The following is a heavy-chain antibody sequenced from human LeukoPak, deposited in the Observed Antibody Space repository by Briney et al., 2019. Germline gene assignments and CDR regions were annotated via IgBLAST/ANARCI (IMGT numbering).Heavy chain of an antibody. Sequence: SETLSLTCAVYGGSFSGYYWSWIRQPPGKGLEWIGEINHSGSTNYNPSLKSRVTISVDTSKNQFSLKLSSVTAADTAVYYCARGVVVVPAATGDWFDPWGQGTLVTASS. CDR1: GGSFSGYY. CDR3: ARGVVVVPAATGDWFDP. V-gene: IGHV4-34*01. CDR2: INHSGST. J-gene: IGHJ5*02. D-gene: IGHD2-2*01.